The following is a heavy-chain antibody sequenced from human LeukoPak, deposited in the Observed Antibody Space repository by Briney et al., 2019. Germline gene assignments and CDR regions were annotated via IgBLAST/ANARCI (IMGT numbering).Heavy chain of an antibody. V-gene: IGHV4-59*08. Sequence: SETLSLTCTVSGGSISSSYWSWIRQPPGKGLEWIGYIFYTGSTNYSPSLKSRVSLSVDTSKNQFSLKLSSVTAADTAVYYCAEDSSGRHDAFDVWGQGTMVTVSS. CDR1: GGSISSSY. CDR3: AEDSSGRHDAFDV. J-gene: IGHJ3*01. CDR2: IFYTGST. D-gene: IGHD6-19*01.